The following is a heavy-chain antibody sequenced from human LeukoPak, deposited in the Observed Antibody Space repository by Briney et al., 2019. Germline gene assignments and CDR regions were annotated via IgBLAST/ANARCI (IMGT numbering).Heavy chain of an antibody. CDR1: GFTFSSYT. D-gene: IGHD5-18*01. CDR2: IGGGGGST. V-gene: IGHV3-23*01. CDR3: AKWRGYSYGIYGMDV. J-gene: IGHJ6*02. Sequence: PGGSLRLSCAASGFTFSSYTMSWVRRAPGKGLEWVSAIGGGGGSTFYADSVKGRFTISRDNSKNTLYLQMNSLRAEDTAVYYCAKWRGYSYGIYGMDVWGQGTTVTVSS.